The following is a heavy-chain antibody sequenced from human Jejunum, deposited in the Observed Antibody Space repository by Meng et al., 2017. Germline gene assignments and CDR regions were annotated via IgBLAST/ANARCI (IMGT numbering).Heavy chain of an antibody. CDR3: AKLVRV. D-gene: IGHD1-26*01. CDR1: GLTFGSDA. CDR2: ITGSSGST. J-gene: IGHJ4*02. Sequence: GESLKISCAASGLTFGSDAMSWVRQAPGKGLEWVAVITGSSGSTYYADYVKGRFTISRDNSKNTVYLQMNSLRAEDTALYYCAKLVRVWGRGPLVTVSS. V-gene: IGHV3-23*01.